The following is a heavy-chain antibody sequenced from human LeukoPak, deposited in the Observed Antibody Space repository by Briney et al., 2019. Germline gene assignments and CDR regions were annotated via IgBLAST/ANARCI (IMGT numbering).Heavy chain of an antibody. CDR3: AREYDIVATRFFDY. J-gene: IGHJ4*02. V-gene: IGHV4-59*01. CDR2: IYYSGST. CDR1: GVSISSYY. D-gene: IGHD5-12*01. Sequence: SETLSLTCTVSGVSISSYYWSWIRQPPGKGLEWIGYIYYSGSTNYNPSLKSRVTISVDTSKNQFSLKLSSVTAADTAVYYCAREYDIVATRFFDYWGQGTLVTVSS.